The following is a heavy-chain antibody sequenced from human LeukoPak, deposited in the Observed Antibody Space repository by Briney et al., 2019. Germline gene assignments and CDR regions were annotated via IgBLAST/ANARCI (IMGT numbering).Heavy chain of an antibody. V-gene: IGHV4-59*12. CDR1: GGSISSYY. CDR2: IYYSGST. CDR3: ARDNYLSWFDP. D-gene: IGHD5-24*01. Sequence: SETLSLTCTVSGGSISSYYWSWIRQPPGKGLEWVGYIYYSGSTYYNPSLKSRVTISVDRSKNQFSLKLSSVTAADTAVYYCARDNYLSWFDPWGQGTLVTVSS. J-gene: IGHJ5*02.